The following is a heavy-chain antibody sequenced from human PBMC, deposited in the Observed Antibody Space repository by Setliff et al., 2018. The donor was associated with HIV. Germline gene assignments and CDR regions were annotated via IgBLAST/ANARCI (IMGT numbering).Heavy chain of an antibody. CDR1: GFSFSNSW. CDR3: VRGSGYYYFDN. J-gene: IGHJ4*02. V-gene: IGHV3-74*01. D-gene: IGHD3-22*01. Sequence: LRLSCAASGFSFSNSWMHWVRQAPGKGLVWVFGMNTDGSSTRYADSVKGRFTISRDNAKNMLYLQMNSLSADDTAVYYCVRGSGYYYFDNWGQGALVTVSS. CDR2: MNTDGSST.